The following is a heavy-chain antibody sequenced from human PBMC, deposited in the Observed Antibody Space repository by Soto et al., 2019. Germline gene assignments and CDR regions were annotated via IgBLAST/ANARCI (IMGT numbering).Heavy chain of an antibody. V-gene: IGHV4-31*03. D-gene: IGHD6-13*01. CDR1: GGSISSGGYF. J-gene: IGHJ5*02. CDR3: ARDLRYSSTWGLFDP. Sequence: PSETLSLTCSVSGGSISSGGYFWSWIRQHPVKGLEWIGYIEYSGSTHYNPSLKSRATISVDTSKNQFSLKLNSLTAADTAVYYCARDLRYSSTWGLFDPWGQGTLVTVSS. CDR2: IEYSGST.